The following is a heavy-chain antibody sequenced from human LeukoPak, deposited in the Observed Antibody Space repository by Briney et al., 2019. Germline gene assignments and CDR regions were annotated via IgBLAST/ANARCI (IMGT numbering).Heavy chain of an antibody. CDR2: ISSSSSYI. CDR3: ASEYSVRGYYYYGMDV. Sequence: GGSLRLSCAASGFTFSSYSMNWVRQAPGKGLEWVSSISSSSSYIYYADSVKGRFTISRDNAKNSLYLQMNSLRAEDTAVYYCASEYSVRGYYYYGMDVWGQGTTVTVSS. CDR1: GFTFSSYS. J-gene: IGHJ6*02. D-gene: IGHD1-26*01. V-gene: IGHV3-21*01.